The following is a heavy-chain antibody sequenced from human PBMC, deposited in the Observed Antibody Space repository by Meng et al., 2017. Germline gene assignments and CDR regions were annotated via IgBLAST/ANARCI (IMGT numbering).Heavy chain of an antibody. CDR1: GFSLSNARMG. J-gene: IGHJ2*01. CDR3: ALIYLATAGTIVYFDL. CDR2: IFSNDEK. V-gene: IGHV2-26*01. D-gene: IGHD6-13*01. Sequence: SGPTLVKPTATLTLTCTVSGFSLSNARMGVSWIRQPPGKALEWLAHIFSNDEKSYSTSLKSRLTITKDTSKSQVVLTMTNMDPVDTATYCCALIYLATAGTIVYFDLWGRGTLVTVSS.